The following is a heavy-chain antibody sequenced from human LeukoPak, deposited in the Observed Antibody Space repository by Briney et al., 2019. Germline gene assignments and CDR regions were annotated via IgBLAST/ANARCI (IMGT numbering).Heavy chain of an antibody. V-gene: IGHV3-48*03. CDR2: ISSSATNI. CDR1: GFSFSSYE. D-gene: IGHD1-26*01. J-gene: IGHJ3*02. CDR3: AKEGSYDALDI. Sequence: GGSLRLSCAASGFSFSSYEMNWVRLAPGKGLEWVSHISSSATNIYYADAVKGRFTISRDNAKNSLYLQTNSLRAEDTAVYYCAKEGSYDALDIWGQGTMVTVSS.